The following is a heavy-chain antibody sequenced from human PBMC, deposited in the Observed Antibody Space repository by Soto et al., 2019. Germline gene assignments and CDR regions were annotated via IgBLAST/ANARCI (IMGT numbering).Heavy chain of an antibody. Sequence: ASVKVSCKASGYTFTSYGISWVRQAPGQGLEWMGWISAYNGNTNYAQKLQGRVTMTTDTSTSTAYMELRSLRSDDTAVYYCARDLRRYSYAPARGYYYYGMDVWGQ. J-gene: IGHJ6*02. CDR3: ARDLRRYSYAPARGYYYYGMDV. CDR2: ISAYNGNT. CDR1: GYTFTSYG. D-gene: IGHD5-18*01. V-gene: IGHV1-18*04.